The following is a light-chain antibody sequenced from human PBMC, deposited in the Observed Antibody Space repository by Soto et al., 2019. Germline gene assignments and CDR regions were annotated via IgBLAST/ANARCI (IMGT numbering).Light chain of an antibody. J-gene: IGLJ2*01. Sequence: QSALTQPASVSGSPGQSITISCTGTSSDVGDYNYVSWYRQHPGNAPKLIIYEVTNRPSGISNRFSGSKSGNTASLTISGRQADDESYYYCTSYSSGSSLVIFGGGTKLTVL. CDR1: SSDVGDYNY. CDR2: EVT. V-gene: IGLV2-14*01. CDR3: TSYSSGSSLVI.